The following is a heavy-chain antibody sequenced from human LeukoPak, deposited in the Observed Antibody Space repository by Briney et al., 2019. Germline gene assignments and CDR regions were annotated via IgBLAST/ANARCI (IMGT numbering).Heavy chain of an antibody. CDR2: IIPILGIA. CDR1: GGTFSSYA. CDR3: ASGGSSGWYEDY. J-gene: IGHJ4*02. D-gene: IGHD6-19*01. Sequence: SVKVSCKASGGTFSSYAISWVRQAPGQGLEWMGRIIPILGIANYAQKFQGRVTITADKSTSTAYMELSSLRSEDTAVYYCASGGSSGWYEDYWGQGTLVTVSS. V-gene: IGHV1-69*04.